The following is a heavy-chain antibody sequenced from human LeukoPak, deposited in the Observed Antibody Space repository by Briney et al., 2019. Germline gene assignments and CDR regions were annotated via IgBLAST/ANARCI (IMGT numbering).Heavy chain of an antibody. V-gene: IGHV4-4*07. J-gene: IGHJ5*02. Sequence: PSETLSLTCSVSGGSMSSYYWTWIRQPAGKGLEWIGRIHGSGISNYNPSLKSRVTMSLDTSKNEFSLKVASVTAADTAAYYCSRGHNWNDWFDAWGQGTLVTVSS. D-gene: IGHD1-20*01. CDR2: IHGSGIS. CDR3: SRGHNWNDWFDA. CDR1: GGSMSSYY.